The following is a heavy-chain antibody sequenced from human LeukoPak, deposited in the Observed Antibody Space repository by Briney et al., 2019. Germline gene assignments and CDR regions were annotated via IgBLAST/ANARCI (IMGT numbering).Heavy chain of an antibody. J-gene: IGHJ5*02. CDR3: ARDNSVGDNAWWFDP. CDR1: GYTFTGYY. CDR2: IIPIFGTA. D-gene: IGHD1-26*01. Sequence: ASVKVSCKASGYTFTGYYIHWVRQAPGQGLEWMGGIIPIFGTANYAQKFQGRVTITADKSTSTDYMELSSLRSKDTAIYYCARDNSVGDNAWWFDPWGQGTLVTVSS. V-gene: IGHV1-69*06.